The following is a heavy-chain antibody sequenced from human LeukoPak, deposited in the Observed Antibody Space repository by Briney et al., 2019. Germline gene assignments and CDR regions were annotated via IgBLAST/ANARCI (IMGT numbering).Heavy chain of an antibody. Sequence: PSETLSLTCAVYGGSFSGYYWSWIRQPPGKGLEWIGEINHSGSTNYNPSLKSRVTISVDTSKNQFSLKLSSVTAADTAVYYCARGGNWAVAGIHYYFDYWGQGTLVTVSP. J-gene: IGHJ4*02. D-gene: IGHD6-19*01. CDR3: ARGGNWAVAGIHYYFDY. CDR1: GGSFSGYY. V-gene: IGHV4-34*01. CDR2: INHSGST.